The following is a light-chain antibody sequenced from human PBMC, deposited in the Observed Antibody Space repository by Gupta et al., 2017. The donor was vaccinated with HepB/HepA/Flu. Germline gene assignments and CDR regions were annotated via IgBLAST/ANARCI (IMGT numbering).Light chain of an antibody. V-gene: IGKV3-11*01. CDR3: QQRSNGPPGCI. CDR2: DAS. CDR1: QSVSSY. Sequence: EIVLTQSPATLSLSPGERATLSCRASQSVSSYLAWYQQKPGQAPRLLIYDASNRATGITARFSGSGDGTDFTLTISSREPEDFAVYYCQQRSNGPPGCIFGQGTKLEIK. J-gene: IGKJ2*02.